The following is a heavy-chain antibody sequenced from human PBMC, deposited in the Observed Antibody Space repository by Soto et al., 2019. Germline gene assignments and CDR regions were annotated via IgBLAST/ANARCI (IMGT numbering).Heavy chain of an antibody. D-gene: IGHD4-17*01. Sequence: PGGSLRLSCAASGVTFSSYAMHWVRQAPGKGLEWVAVISYDGSNKYYADSVKGRFTISRDNSKNTLYLQMNSLRAEDTAVYYCAGDPTVYYGAPRYWGQGTLVTVSS. V-gene: IGHV3-30-3*01. CDR1: GVTFSSYA. J-gene: IGHJ4*02. CDR3: AGDPTVYYGAPRY. CDR2: ISYDGSNK.